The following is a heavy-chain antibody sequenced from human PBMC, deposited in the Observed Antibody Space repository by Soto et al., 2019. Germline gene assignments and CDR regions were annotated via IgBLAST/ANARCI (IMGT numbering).Heavy chain of an antibody. CDR3: TSEGSAPYYYDGMDA. V-gene: IGHV1-18*01. CDR1: GYTFTTYG. CDR2: INTHNGNT. D-gene: IGHD3-10*01. Sequence: QVQLEQSAPEVKKPGASVKVSCKASGYTFTTYGISWVRQAPGQGLEWMGWINTHNGNTNYAQNLQGRVIMTADTSTSTASMELRSLRSDDTAIYYCTSEGSAPYYYDGMDAWGQGTTVTVSS. J-gene: IGHJ6*02.